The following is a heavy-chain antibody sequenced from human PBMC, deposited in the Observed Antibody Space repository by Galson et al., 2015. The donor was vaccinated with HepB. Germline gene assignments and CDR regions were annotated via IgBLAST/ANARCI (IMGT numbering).Heavy chain of an antibody. V-gene: IGHV3-30*18. J-gene: IGHJ4*02. CDR3: AKDEQQVENNFFDF. CDR1: GFTFSSYG. D-gene: IGHD6-13*01. Sequence: SLRLSCAASGFTFSSYGMHWVRQAPGKGLEWVAIISYDGSTKYYADSVKGRFTISRDSSKNTLYLQMDSLRAEDTAVYYCAKDEQQVENNFFDFWGQGTLVTVSS. CDR2: ISYDGSTK.